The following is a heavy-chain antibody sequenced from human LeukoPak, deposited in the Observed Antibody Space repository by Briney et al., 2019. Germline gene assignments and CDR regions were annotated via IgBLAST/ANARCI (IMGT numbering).Heavy chain of an antibody. CDR3: ARHLESGSGSYYNPIRHNFDY. CDR2: IYYSGST. Sequence: PSETLSLTCTVSGGSISSSSYYWGWIRQPPGKGLEWIGSIYYSGSTYYNPSLKSRVTISVDTSKNQFSLKLNSVTAADTAVYYCARHLESGSGSYYNPIRHNFDYWGQGTLVTVSS. V-gene: IGHV4-39*01. J-gene: IGHJ4*02. CDR1: GGSISSSSYY. D-gene: IGHD3-10*01.